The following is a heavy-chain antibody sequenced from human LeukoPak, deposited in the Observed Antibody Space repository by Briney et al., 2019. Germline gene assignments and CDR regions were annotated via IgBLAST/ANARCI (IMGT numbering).Heavy chain of an antibody. CDR2: IGPYNGNT. D-gene: IGHD3-10*01. CDR1: GYTFTSYG. CDR3: ARDQDSLVRGVIGY. V-gene: IGHV1-18*01. Sequence: EASVKVSCKASGYTFTSYGISLVRQAPGQGLEWMGWIGPYNGNTNYAQNLQGRVTMTTDTSTSTAYMELGSLGSDDTAVYYCARDQDSLVRGVIGYWGQGTLVTVSS. J-gene: IGHJ4*02.